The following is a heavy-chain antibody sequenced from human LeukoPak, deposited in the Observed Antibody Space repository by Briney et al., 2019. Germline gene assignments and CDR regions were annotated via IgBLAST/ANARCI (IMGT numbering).Heavy chain of an antibody. CDR1: GYTFTGYY. D-gene: IGHD3/OR15-3a*01. Sequence: GASVKVSCKASGYTFTGYYMHWVRQAPGQGLEWMGWINPNSGGTDYAQKFQGRVTMTRDTSIRTAYMELSRLRSDDAAVYYCAPSGLGHHTCDYWGQGTLVTVSS. V-gene: IGHV1-2*02. J-gene: IGHJ4*02. CDR2: INPNSGGT. CDR3: APSGLGHHTCDY.